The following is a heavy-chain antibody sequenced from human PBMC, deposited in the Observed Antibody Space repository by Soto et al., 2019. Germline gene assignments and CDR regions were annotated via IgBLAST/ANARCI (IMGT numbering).Heavy chain of an antibody. V-gene: IGHV6-1*01. CDR3: ASTYYDYIWGSYNAFDI. J-gene: IGHJ3*02. CDR1: GDSVSSNSAA. D-gene: IGHD3-16*01. CDR2: TYYRSKWYN. Sequence: SQTLSLTCAISGDSVSSNSAAWNWIRQSPSRGLEWLGRTYYRSKWYNDYAVSVKSRITINPDTSKNQFSLQLNSVTPEDTAVYYCASTYYDYIWGSYNAFDIWGQGTMVTVSS.